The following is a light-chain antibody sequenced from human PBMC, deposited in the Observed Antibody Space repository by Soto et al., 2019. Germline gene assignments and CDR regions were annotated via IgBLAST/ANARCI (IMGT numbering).Light chain of an antibody. J-gene: IGLJ1*01. V-gene: IGLV1-44*01. CDR3: AAWDDSLNGPV. CDR2: SSN. CDR1: SSNIGSNT. Sequence: QSVLTQPPSASGTPGQRVSISCSGSSSNIGSNTVNWYQQRPGMAPKLLIYSSNQRPSGVPDRFSGSKSGTSASLAISGLQSEDEADYYCAAWDDSLNGPVFGTGTKVTVL.